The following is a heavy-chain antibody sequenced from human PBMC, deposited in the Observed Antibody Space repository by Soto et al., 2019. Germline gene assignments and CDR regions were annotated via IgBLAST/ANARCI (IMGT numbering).Heavy chain of an antibody. V-gene: IGHV1-18*01. Sequence: QVQLVQSGGEVKKPGASVKVSCKTSGYTFTTYGISWVRQAPGQGLEWVGWTSAYSGKTHYAQKFQAKVTMTTDTSTNTAYLELRSLRSDDTAVYYCARDPYLGDHQYWGQGILVTVSS. CDR3: ARDPYLGDHQY. CDR2: TSAYSGKT. J-gene: IGHJ4*02. D-gene: IGHD2-21*01. CDR1: GYTFTTYG.